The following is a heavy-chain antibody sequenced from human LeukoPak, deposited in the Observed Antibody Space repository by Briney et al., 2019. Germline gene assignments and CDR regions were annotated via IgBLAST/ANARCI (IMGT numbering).Heavy chain of an antibody. D-gene: IGHD3-16*02. CDR3: ANHLACGYTNFPPFDD. V-gene: IGHV3-23*01. CDR1: GFAFGSEA. J-gene: IGHJ4*02. Sequence: GGSXXLSCAVSGFAFGSEAMSWVRQSPARGXEWVASISPGGGTTYYADYVKGRFTISRDNSNNTLYVQMNSLRAEDTAVYYCANHLACGYTNFPPFDDWGQGTLVTVSS. CDR2: ISPGGGTT.